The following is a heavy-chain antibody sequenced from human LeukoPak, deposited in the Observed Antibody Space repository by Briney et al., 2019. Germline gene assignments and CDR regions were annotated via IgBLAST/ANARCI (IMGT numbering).Heavy chain of an antibody. CDR1: GGSISSYY. J-gene: IGHJ4*02. CDR2: IYYSGST. D-gene: IGHD2-2*01. V-gene: IGHV4-59*08. Sequence: PSETLSLICTVSGGSISSYYWSWIRQPPGKGLEWIGYIYYSGSTNYNPSLKSRVTISVDTSKNQFSLKLTSVTAADTAVYYCARLGIGVVPSAMLGAYYFDYWGQATLVTVSS. CDR3: ARLGIGVVPSAMLGAYYFDY.